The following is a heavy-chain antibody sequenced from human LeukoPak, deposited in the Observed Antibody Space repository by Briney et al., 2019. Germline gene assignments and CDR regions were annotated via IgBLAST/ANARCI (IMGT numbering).Heavy chain of an antibody. D-gene: IGHD1-26*01. V-gene: IGHV3-23*01. J-gene: IGHJ3*02. CDR2: TTGSGRST. Sequence: PGGSLRLSCAASEFPFSKYAMSWVRQAPGKGLEWVSTTTGSGRSTSNAASVKGRFIASRDNSQNTLSLQMNGLRAEDTAVYYCATGGDAFDIWGQGTMVTVSS. CDR3: ATGGDAFDI. CDR1: EFPFSKYA.